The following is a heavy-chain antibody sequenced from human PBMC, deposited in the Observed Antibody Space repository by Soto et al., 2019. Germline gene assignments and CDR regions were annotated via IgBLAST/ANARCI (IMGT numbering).Heavy chain of an antibody. J-gene: IGHJ6*02. V-gene: IGHV3-21*01. Sequence: GGSLRLSCAASGFTFSSYSMNWVRQAPGKGLEWVSSISSSSSYIYYADSVKGRFTISRDNAKNSLYLQMNSLRAEDTAVYYCARSIAARPPSDYYYGMDVWGQGTTVTVSS. D-gene: IGHD6-6*01. CDR3: ARSIAARPPSDYYYGMDV. CDR1: GFTFSSYS. CDR2: ISSSSSYI.